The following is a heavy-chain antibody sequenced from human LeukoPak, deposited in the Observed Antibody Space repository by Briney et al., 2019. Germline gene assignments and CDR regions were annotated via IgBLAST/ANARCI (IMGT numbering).Heavy chain of an antibody. J-gene: IGHJ4*02. CDR3: ARVTGLSVEGSGYSIDY. CDR1: GYTFTTYG. V-gene: IGHV1-18*01. Sequence: ASVKVSCKASGYTFTTYGISWVRQAPGQGLEWMGWISGYNGNTKYVQNLQGRVTMTTDTSTSTAYMELRSLRSDDTAVYYCARVTGLSVEGSGYSIDYWGQGTLVTVSS. CDR2: ISGYNGNT. D-gene: IGHD3-22*01.